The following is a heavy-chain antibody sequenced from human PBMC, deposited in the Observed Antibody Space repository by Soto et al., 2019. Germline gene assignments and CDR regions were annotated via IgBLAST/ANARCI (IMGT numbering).Heavy chain of an antibody. D-gene: IGHD2-2*02. V-gene: IGHV3-23*01. CDR3: ARELPTAIRGGYYYSYGMDV. J-gene: IGHJ6*02. CDR2: ISGSGGST. Sequence: EVQLLESGGGLVQPGGSLRLSCAASGFTFSSYAMSWVRQAPGKGLEWVSAISGSGGSTYYADSVKGRFTISRDNSKNTPYLQMNTLRAEDTAVYYCARELPTAIRGGYYYSYGMDVWGQGTTVTVSS. CDR1: GFTFSSYA.